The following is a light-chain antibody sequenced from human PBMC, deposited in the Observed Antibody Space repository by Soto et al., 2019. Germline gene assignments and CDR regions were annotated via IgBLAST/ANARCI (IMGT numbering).Light chain of an antibody. Sequence: DIQMTQSPSSLSASVGDRVTITCRASQSISSYLNWYQQKPGKAPKVLIYAASTLQSGVPSRFNGSGSGTDFTLTISNLQPEDFASYYCQQSNSIPRTFGGGTKVEIK. V-gene: IGKV1-39*01. CDR3: QQSNSIPRT. CDR2: AAS. CDR1: QSISSY. J-gene: IGKJ4*01.